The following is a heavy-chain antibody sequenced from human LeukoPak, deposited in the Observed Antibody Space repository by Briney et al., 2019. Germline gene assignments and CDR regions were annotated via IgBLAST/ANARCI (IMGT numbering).Heavy chain of an antibody. V-gene: IGHV4-59*12. CDR1: GGSISSYY. Sequence: PSETLSPTCTVSGGSISSYYWSWIRQPPGKGLEWIGYIYYSGSTNYNPSLKSRVTISVDTSKNQFSLKLSSVTAADTAVYYCARVGYGDYVPWYFDLWGRGTLVTVSS. J-gene: IGHJ2*01. D-gene: IGHD4-17*01. CDR2: IYYSGST. CDR3: ARVGYGDYVPWYFDL.